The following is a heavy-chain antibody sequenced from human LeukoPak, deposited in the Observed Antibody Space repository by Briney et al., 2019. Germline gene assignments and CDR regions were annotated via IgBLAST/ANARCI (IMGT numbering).Heavy chain of an antibody. CDR1: GYSLTGYY. CDR3: AADRSGWYVY. CDR2: INPNNGGT. J-gene: IGHJ4*02. Sequence: ASVKVSCKASGYSLTGYYVHWVRQAPGQGLEWMGWINPNNGGTNYAQKFQGRVTMTRDTSINTAYMELIEPRSDDTGVYYCAADRSGWYVYWGQGTLVSVSS. V-gene: IGHV1-2*02. D-gene: IGHD6-19*01.